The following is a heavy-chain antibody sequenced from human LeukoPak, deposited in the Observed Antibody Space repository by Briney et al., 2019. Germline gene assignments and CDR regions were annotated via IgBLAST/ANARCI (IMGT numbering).Heavy chain of an antibody. V-gene: IGHV4-4*07. CDR3: ARDSDKQPNWFDP. CDR2: MYSSGST. J-gene: IGHJ5*02. Sequence: SETLSLTCTVSGGSISNYYWTCIWQPAGKGLEWIGRMYSSGSTNYNPSLTSRVTMLADTSKNQLSLKLTSATAADTAVYYCARDSDKQPNWFDPWGQGTLVTVSS. CDR1: GGSISNYY. D-gene: IGHD1/OR15-1a*01.